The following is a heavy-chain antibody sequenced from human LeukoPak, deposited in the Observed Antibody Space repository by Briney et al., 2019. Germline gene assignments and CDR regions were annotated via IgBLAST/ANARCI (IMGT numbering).Heavy chain of an antibody. CDR1: GGSFSGYY. CDR3: AREGSYSGSKQGGWFDP. CDR2: INHSGST. V-gene: IGHV4-34*01. Sequence: SETLSLTCAVYGGSFSGYYWSWIRQPPGKGLEWIGEINHSGSTNYNPSLKSRVTISVDTSKNQFSLKLSSVTAADTAVYYCAREGSYSGSKQGGWFDPWGQGTLVTVSS. J-gene: IGHJ5*02. D-gene: IGHD1-26*01.